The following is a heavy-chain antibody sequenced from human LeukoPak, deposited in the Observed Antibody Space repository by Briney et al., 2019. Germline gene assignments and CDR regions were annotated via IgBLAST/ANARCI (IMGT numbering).Heavy chain of an antibody. Sequence: SETLSLTCTVSGGSISSYYWSWIRQPPGKGLEWIGYIYYSGSTNYNPSLKSRVTISVDTSKNQFSLKLSSVTAADTAVYYCARDPRSIAVAGREDPWGQGTLVTVSS. J-gene: IGHJ5*02. CDR2: IYYSGST. V-gene: IGHV4-59*01. D-gene: IGHD6-19*01. CDR1: GGSISSYY. CDR3: ARDPRSIAVAGREDP.